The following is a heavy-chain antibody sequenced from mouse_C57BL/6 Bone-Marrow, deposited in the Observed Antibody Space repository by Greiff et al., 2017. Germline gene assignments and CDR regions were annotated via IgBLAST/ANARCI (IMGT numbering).Heavy chain of an antibody. J-gene: IGHJ2*01. CDR3: TRKGCLGTSDY. Sequence: QVQLQQSGAELVRPGASVTLSCKASGYTFTDYEMHWVKQTPVHGLEWIGAIDPETGGTAYNQKFKGKAILTADKSSSTAYMELRSLTSEDSAVYYCTRKGCLGTSDYWAQGSTLTVSS. V-gene: IGHV1-15*01. CDR2: IDPETGGT. CDR1: GYTFTDYE. D-gene: IGHD3-3*01.